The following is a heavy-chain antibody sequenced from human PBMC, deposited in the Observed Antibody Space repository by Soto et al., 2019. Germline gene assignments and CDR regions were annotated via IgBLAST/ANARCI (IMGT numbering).Heavy chain of an antibody. CDR3: ARVKTGSAAGIGSPADY. CDR1: GFTFSSYS. V-gene: IGHV3-21*01. CDR2: ISSASSYT. D-gene: IGHD6-13*01. Sequence: GGSLRLSCAASGFTFSSYSMNWVRQAPGKGLEWVSSISSASSYTYYADSVKGRFTISRDNAKNSRFLQMNSLRAEDTAVYYCARVKTGSAAGIGSPADYWGQGTLVTVSS. J-gene: IGHJ4*02.